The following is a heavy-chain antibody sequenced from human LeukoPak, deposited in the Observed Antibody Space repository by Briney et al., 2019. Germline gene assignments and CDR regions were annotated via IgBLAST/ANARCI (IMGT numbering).Heavy chain of an antibody. Sequence: ASETLSLTCTVSGGSISSYFWSWIRQPPGKGLEWIGCVYYTGSTNYNPSLKSRVTISGDTSKNQFSLKLSSVTAADTAVYYCARRSSSWSFDYWGQGTLVTVSS. V-gene: IGHV4-59*08. D-gene: IGHD6-13*01. CDR1: GGSISSYF. CDR2: VYYTGST. J-gene: IGHJ4*02. CDR3: ARRSSSWSFDY.